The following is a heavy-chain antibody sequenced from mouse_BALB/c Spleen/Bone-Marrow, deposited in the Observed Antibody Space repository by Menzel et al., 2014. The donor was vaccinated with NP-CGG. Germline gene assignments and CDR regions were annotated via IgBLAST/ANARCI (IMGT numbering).Heavy chain of an antibody. CDR3: ARGDED. V-gene: IGHV1-85*01. J-gene: IGHJ3*01. Sequence: VQLHESGAELVKPGASVKLSCKASGYTFTSYDINWERQRPGQGLEGIGWIFPGDGRTKYNEKFKGKATLTTDKSSSTAYMQLSRLTSEDSAVYFCARGDEDWGQGTLVTVSA. CDR2: IFPGDGRT. CDR1: GYTFTSYD.